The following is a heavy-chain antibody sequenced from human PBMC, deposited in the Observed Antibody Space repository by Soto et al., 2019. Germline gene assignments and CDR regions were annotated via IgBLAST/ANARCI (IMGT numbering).Heavy chain of an antibody. D-gene: IGHD3-10*01. CDR3: ARGTASYGSGSYSKYNWFDP. Sequence: SVKVSCKASGGTFSSYAISWVRQAPGQGLEWMGGIIPIFGTANYAQKFQGRVTITADESTSTAYMELSSLRSEDTAVYYCARGTASYGSGSYSKYNWFDPWGQGTLVTVS. V-gene: IGHV1-69*13. J-gene: IGHJ5*02. CDR2: IIPIFGTA. CDR1: GGTFSSYA.